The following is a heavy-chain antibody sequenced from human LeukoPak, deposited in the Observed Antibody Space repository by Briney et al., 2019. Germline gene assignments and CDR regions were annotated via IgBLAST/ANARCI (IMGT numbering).Heavy chain of an antibody. D-gene: IGHD5-18*01. J-gene: IGHJ6*02. CDR3: ARHDTAMATDYGMDV. V-gene: IGHV3-11*01. Sequence: SGGSLRLSCAASGFTLSDYYMSWIRQAPGKGLEWVSYISSRGSTIYYADSVKGRFTISRDNAKNSLYLQMNSLRAEDTAVYYCARHDTAMATDYGMDVWGQGTTVTVSS. CDR1: GFTLSDYY. CDR2: ISSRGSTI.